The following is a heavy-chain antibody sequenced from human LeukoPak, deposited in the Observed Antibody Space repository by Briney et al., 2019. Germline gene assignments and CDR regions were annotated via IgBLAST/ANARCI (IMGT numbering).Heavy chain of an antibody. CDR1: GGSISSYY. CDR3: ARDVPSGYSSSWTRPRRVEEYNWFDP. Sequence: SETLSLTCTVSGGSISSYYWSWIRQPAGKGLEWIGRIYTSGSTNYNPSLKSRVTMSVDTSKNQFSLKLSSVTAADTAVYYCARDVPSGYSSSWTRPRRVEEYNWFDPWGQGTLVTVSS. CDR2: IYTSGST. D-gene: IGHD6-13*01. J-gene: IGHJ5*02. V-gene: IGHV4-4*07.